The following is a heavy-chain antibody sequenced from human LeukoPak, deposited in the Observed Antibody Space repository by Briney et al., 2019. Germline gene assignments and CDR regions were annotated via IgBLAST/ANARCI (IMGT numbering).Heavy chain of an antibody. D-gene: IGHD4-17*01. Sequence: PGRSLRLSCAASGFTFSSYTMSWVRQAPGEGLEWLSAINNRGSSTYYAGSVKDRFTISRDNSENTLYLQMNSLTVDDTAVYFCAKERQTGDYFTSDYWGQGTLVTVPS. CDR2: INNRGSST. J-gene: IGHJ4*02. CDR3: AKERQTGDYFTSDY. V-gene: IGHV3-23*01. CDR1: GFTFSSYT.